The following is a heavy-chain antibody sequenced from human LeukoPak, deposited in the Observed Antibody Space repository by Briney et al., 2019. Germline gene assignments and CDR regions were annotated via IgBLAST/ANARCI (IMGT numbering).Heavy chain of an antibody. D-gene: IGHD2-2*01. J-gene: IGHJ6*03. Sequence: GGSLRLSCAASGFTFSSYSMNWVRQAPGKGLEWVSYISSSSSTIYYADSVKGRFTISRDNAKNSLYLQMNSLRAEDTAVYYCARVLGHCSSTSCYYYYYYMDVWGKGTTVTISS. CDR1: GFTFSSYS. V-gene: IGHV3-48*01. CDR2: ISSSSSTI. CDR3: ARVLGHCSSTSCYYYYYYMDV.